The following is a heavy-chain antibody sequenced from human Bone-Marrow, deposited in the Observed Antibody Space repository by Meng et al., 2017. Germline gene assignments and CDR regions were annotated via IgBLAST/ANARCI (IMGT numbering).Heavy chain of an antibody. V-gene: IGHV3-48*03. J-gene: IGHJ6*02. CDR1: GFTFSSYE. D-gene: IGHD3-10*01. CDR3: ARDHAWFGETYAMDV. CDR2: ISSSDDTI. Sequence: GGSLRLSCAASGFTFSSYEMNWVRQAPGKGLEWVSYISSSDDTIYYADSVRGRFTISRENAKNSLYLQMNSLRAEDTAVYYCARDHAWFGETYAMDVWGQGTTVTGAS.